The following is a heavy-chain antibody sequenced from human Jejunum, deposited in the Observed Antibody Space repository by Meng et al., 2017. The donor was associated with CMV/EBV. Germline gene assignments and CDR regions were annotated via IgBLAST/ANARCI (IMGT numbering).Heavy chain of an antibody. J-gene: IGHJ4*02. D-gene: IGHD1-26*01. CDR1: GYTFTSHY. CDR3: ARVEVGITSGDY. Sequence: VQLVQSGAEVRKPGASVKVSCKVFGYTFTSHYFSWLRQAPGQGLEWMGWISGYNGDTNYAQKFQGRVTMTTDTSTSTTYMELRSLKSDDTAVYYCARVEVGITSGDYWGQGTLVTVSS. V-gene: IGHV1-18*04. CDR2: ISGYNGDT.